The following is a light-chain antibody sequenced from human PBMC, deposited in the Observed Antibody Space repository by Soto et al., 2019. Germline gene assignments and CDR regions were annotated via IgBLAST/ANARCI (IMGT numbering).Light chain of an antibody. CDR3: QQYNNWPPRT. V-gene: IGKV3-15*01. J-gene: IGKJ1*01. CDR1: QSVSSN. Sequence: EIVMTQSPATLSVSPGERATLSCRASQSVSSNLAWYQQKPGQAPRLLIYGASTRATGIPARFSGSGSGTEFTLTISSLQSEDFAVYHCQQYNNWPPRTFGQGTKVDIK. CDR2: GAS.